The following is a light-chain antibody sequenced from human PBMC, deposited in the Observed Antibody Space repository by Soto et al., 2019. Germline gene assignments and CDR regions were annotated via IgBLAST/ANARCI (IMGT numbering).Light chain of an antibody. Sequence: ERVLTQSPGTLALSPGETATLSCRASQSVSSDYLAWYQQKPGQPPRLLIYGASSRATGVPERFSGSGSGTDFTLTISSLEPEDFAVYYCLQYGSSPHTFGQGTRLEIK. CDR2: GAS. V-gene: IGKV3-20*01. CDR1: QSVSSDY. J-gene: IGKJ5*01. CDR3: LQYGSSPHT.